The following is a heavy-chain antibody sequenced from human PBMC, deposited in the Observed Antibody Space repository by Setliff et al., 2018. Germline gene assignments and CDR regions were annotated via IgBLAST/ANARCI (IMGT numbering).Heavy chain of an antibody. CDR1: GYTLSRHY. CDR3: ARGGVAAAGRKGVFEY. D-gene: IGHD6-13*01. J-gene: IGHJ4*02. CDR2: INPGGGSA. Sequence: ASVKVSCKATGYTLSRHYMHWARQAPGQGLEWMGIINPGGGSASIVQKFQGRVTMTRDTSTSTVYMEFSSLKSDDTAVYYCARGGVAAAGRKGVFEYWGQGTLVTVSS. V-gene: IGHV1-46*01.